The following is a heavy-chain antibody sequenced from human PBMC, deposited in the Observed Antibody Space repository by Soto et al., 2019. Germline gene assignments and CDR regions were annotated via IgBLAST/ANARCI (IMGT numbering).Heavy chain of an antibody. Sequence: EVQLLESGGGLVQPGGSLRLSCAASGFTFSSYAMSWVRQAPGKGLERVSAISGSGGSTYYADSVKGRFTISRDNSKNTLYLQMNSLRAEDTAVYYCAKGEGSGTSISYWGQGTLVTVSS. CDR1: GFTFSSYA. J-gene: IGHJ4*02. CDR2: ISGSGGST. CDR3: AKGEGSGTSISY. D-gene: IGHD1-1*01. V-gene: IGHV3-23*01.